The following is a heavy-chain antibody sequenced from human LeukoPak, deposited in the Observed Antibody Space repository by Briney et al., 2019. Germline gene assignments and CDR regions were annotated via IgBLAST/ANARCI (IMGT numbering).Heavy chain of an antibody. V-gene: IGHV4-4*09. CDR3: ARHDGYSNPR. CDR2: IYTSGST. CDR1: GGSISSYY. Sequence: SETLSLTCTVSGGSISSYYWSWIRQPPGKGLEWIGCIYTSGSTNYNPSLKSRVTISVDTSKNQFSLKLSSVTAADTAVYYCARHDGYSNPRWGQGTLVTVSS. D-gene: IGHD4-11*01. J-gene: IGHJ4*02.